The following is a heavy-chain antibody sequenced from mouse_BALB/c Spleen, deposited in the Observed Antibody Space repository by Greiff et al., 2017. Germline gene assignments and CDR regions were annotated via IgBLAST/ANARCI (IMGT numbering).Heavy chain of an antibody. CDR3: ARAGLRPGFDY. J-gene: IGHJ2*01. CDR1: GFTFSSYA. V-gene: IGHV5-9-4*01. Sequence: EVMLVESGGGLVKPGGSLKLSCAASGFTFSSYAMSWVRQSPEKRLEWVAEISSGGSYTYYPDTVTGRFTISRDNAKNTLYLEMSSLRSEDTAMYYCARAGLRPGFDYWGQGTTLTVSS. D-gene: IGHD2-4*01. CDR2: ISSGGSYT.